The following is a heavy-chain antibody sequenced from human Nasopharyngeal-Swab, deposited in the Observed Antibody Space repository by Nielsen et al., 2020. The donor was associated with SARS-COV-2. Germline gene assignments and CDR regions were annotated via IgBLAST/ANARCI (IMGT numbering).Heavy chain of an antibody. Sequence: GGSLRLAWAASGFIFSASGIHWVRQASGKGRGWAGRMGDKDHNYATTYGASVQGRFTNSRDDSKNTAFLQMDSLKTEDTALYYCTTDFYFDYWGQGTLVTVSS. V-gene: IGHV3-73*01. CDR1: GFIFSASG. CDR2: MGDKDHNYAT. CDR3: TTDFYFDY. J-gene: IGHJ4*02.